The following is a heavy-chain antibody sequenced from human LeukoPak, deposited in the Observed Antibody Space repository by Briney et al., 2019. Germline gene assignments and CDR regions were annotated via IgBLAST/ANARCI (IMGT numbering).Heavy chain of an antibody. CDR1: GVSLSSYY. Sequence: SETLSLTCTVSGVSLSSYYWSWVRQPPGKGLEWIGYILHSGSTNYNPSLKIRVTMSVDTSKNQFSLKLSSVTAADTAVYYCARLPRYSSGWYDYWGQGTLDTVSS. J-gene: IGHJ4*02. CDR3: ARLPRYSSGWYDY. D-gene: IGHD6-19*01. CDR2: ILHSGST. V-gene: IGHV4-59*01.